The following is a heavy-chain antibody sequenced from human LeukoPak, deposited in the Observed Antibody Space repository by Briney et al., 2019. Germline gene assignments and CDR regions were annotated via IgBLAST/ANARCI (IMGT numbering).Heavy chain of an antibody. J-gene: IGHJ4*02. D-gene: IGHD1-1*01. Sequence: YPGGSLRLSCTVSGFTVSSNSMSWVRQAPGKGLEWVSFIYSGGNTHYSDSVKGRFTISRDNAKNSLYLQMNSLRAEDTAVYYCARGLKGLKTVDYWGQGTLVTVSS. CDR2: IYSGGNT. CDR3: ARGLKGLKTVDY. V-gene: IGHV3-53*01. CDR1: GFTVSSNS.